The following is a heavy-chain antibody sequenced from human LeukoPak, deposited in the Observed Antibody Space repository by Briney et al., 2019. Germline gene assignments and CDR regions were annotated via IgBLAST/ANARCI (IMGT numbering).Heavy chain of an antibody. V-gene: IGHV1-69*01. Sequence: SVKVSFKASGGTFNSYAISWVRQAPGQGLEWMGGIIPIFGTANYAQKFQGRVTITADESTSTAYMELSSLRPEDTAVYYCARAPLGYCSGGSCPFDYWGQGTLVTVSS. J-gene: IGHJ4*02. D-gene: IGHD2-15*01. CDR2: IIPIFGTA. CDR3: ARAPLGYCSGGSCPFDY. CDR1: GGTFNSYA.